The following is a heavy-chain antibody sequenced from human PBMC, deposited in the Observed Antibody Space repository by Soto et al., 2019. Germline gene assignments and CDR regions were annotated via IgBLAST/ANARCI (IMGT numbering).Heavy chain of an antibody. CDR2: ISAYNGNT. D-gene: IGHD3-22*01. CDR3: ARDYFVSSGYQGSFAY. J-gene: IGHJ4*02. V-gene: IGHV1-18*01. Sequence: GASVKVSCKASGYTFTSYGISWVRQAPGQGLEWMGWISAYNGNTNYAQKLQGRVTMTTDTSTSTAYMELRSLRSDDTALYYCARDYFVSSGYQGSFAYWGQGTLVTVSS. CDR1: GYTFTSYG.